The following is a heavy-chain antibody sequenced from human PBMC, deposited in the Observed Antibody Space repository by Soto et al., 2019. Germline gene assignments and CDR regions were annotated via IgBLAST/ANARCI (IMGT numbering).Heavy chain of an antibody. CDR1: GFTFSSYA. Sequence: EVQLLESGGGLVQPGGSLRLSCAASGFTFSSYAMTWVRQAPGKGLEWVSGISGGGGSTYYADSVKGRFTISRDNSKNTLFLQLNSLRSEDTAVYYCAKDRTTVDYHYGMAVWGQVTTVTVSS. CDR3: AKDRTTVDYHYGMAV. V-gene: IGHV3-23*01. CDR2: ISGGGGST. J-gene: IGHJ6*02. D-gene: IGHD4-17*01.